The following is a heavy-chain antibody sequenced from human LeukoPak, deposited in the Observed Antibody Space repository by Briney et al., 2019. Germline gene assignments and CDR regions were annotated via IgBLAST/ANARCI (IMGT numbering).Heavy chain of an antibody. CDR1: GFTFDDYA. D-gene: IGHD5-12*01. Sequence: PGRSLRLSCAASGFTFDDYAMHWVRQAPGKGLEWVSGISLNRGSIVYADFVKGRFTISRDNAKNSLYLQMNSLRAEDMALYYCAKGGRNYYYYYYMDVWGKGTTVTVSS. CDR2: ISLNRGSI. J-gene: IGHJ6*03. CDR3: AKGGRNYYYYYYMDV. V-gene: IGHV3-9*03.